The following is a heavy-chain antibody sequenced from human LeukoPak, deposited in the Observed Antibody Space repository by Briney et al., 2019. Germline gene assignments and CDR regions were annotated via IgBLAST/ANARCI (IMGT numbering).Heavy chain of an antibody. J-gene: IGHJ4*02. Sequence: GGSLRLSCAASGFTFSDYYMSWIRQAPGKGLEWVSYISSSGSTIYYADSVKGRFTISRDNAKNSLYLQMNSLRAEDTAVYYCARDYITMIVPLDYWGQGTLVTVSS. V-gene: IGHV3-11*04. D-gene: IGHD3-22*01. CDR3: ARDYITMIVPLDY. CDR1: GFTFSDYY. CDR2: ISSSGSTI.